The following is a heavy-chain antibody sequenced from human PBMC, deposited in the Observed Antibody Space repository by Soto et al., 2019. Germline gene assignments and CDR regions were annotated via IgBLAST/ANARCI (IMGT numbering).Heavy chain of an antibody. Sequence: GGFLRLSCAASGFTFSTYAMSWVRQAPGKGLEWVSTISGTGGSTYYADSVKGRFTISRDNSENTLYLQMNSLRAEDTAVYHCARTCSGGTCSFDYWGQGTLVTVSS. CDR1: GFTFSTYA. CDR2: ISGTGGST. J-gene: IGHJ4*02. D-gene: IGHD2-15*01. CDR3: ARTCSGGTCSFDY. V-gene: IGHV3-23*01.